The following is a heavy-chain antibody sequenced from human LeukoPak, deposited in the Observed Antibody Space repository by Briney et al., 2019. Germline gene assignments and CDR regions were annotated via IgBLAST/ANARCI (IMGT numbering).Heavy chain of an antibody. CDR1: GGSISSSSYY. CDR3: ARDPLSGYSYGYYFDY. Sequence: SETLSLTCTVSGGSISSSSYYWGWIRQPPGKGLEWIGSIYYSGSTYYNPSLKSRVTISVDTSKSQFSLKLSSVTAADTAVYYCARDPLSGYSYGYYFDYWGQGTLVTVSS. CDR2: IYYSGST. J-gene: IGHJ4*02. V-gene: IGHV4-39*07. D-gene: IGHD5-18*01.